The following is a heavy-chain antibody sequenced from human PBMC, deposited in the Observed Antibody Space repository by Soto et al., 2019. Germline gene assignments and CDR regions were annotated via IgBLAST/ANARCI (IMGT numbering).Heavy chain of an antibody. CDR1: GFTFSTYE. V-gene: IGHV3-48*03. CDR2: ISVSGNII. Sequence: EVQLVESGGGLVQPGGSPRLSCAASGFTFSTYEFNWVRQAPGRGLEWISYISVSGNIIKYADSVKGRFTISRDNAENSLHLHMSSLRVDDTAVYFCVRDTMRASAAASLDYWGQGTQVIVSS. D-gene: IGHD6-13*01. CDR3: VRDTMRASAAASLDY. J-gene: IGHJ4*02.